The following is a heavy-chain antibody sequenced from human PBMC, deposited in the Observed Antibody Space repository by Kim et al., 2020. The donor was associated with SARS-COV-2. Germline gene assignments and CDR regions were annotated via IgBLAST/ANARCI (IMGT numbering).Heavy chain of an antibody. V-gene: IGHV4-34*01. Sequence: LKSRVTISVDTCKNQFSLRLSCVTAADTAVYYCARGTRQWLSRHYYYYMDVWGKGTTVTVSS. J-gene: IGHJ6*03. CDR3: ARGTRQWLSRHYYYYMDV. D-gene: IGHD6-19*01.